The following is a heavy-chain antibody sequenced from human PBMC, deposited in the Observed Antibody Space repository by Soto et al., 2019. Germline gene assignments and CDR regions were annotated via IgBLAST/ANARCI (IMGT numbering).Heavy chain of an antibody. CDR3: AKGYFRAGYCSGGSCLEYYYYYGMDV. D-gene: IGHD2-15*01. CDR2: ISGSGGST. Sequence: PGGSLRLSCAASGFTFSSYAMSWVRQAPGKGLEWVSAISGSGGSTYYADSVKGRFAISRDNSKNTLYLQMNSLRAEDTAVYYCAKGYFRAGYCSGGSCLEYYYYYGMDVWGQGTTVTVSS. V-gene: IGHV3-23*01. CDR1: GFTFSSYA. J-gene: IGHJ6*02.